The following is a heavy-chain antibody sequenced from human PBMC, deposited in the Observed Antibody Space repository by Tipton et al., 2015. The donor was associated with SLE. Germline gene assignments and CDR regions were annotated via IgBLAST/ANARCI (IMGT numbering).Heavy chain of an antibody. J-gene: IGHJ6*02. D-gene: IGHD1-1*01. V-gene: IGHV3-23*01. CDR3: VRDSETTTPYYYGMDV. Sequence: SLRLSCAASGFTFSSYAMSWVRQAPGKGLEWVSAISGSGGSTYYADSVKGRFTISRDNSKNSLYLQMNSLRAEDTGVYYCVRDSETTTPYYYGMDVWGQGTTVTVSS. CDR2: ISGSGGST. CDR1: GFTFSSYA.